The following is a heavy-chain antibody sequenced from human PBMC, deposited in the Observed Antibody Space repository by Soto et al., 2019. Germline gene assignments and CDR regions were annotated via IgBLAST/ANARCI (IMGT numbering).Heavy chain of an antibody. Sequence: PGESLKISCKGSVYTFTNYWIGWVRQMPGKGLEWMGIIYPGDSDTRYSPSFQGQVTISADKSINTAYLQWSSLKASDTAMYYCARHLEVATISQAYYWGQGTQVTVSS. D-gene: IGHD5-12*01. V-gene: IGHV5-51*01. CDR3: ARHLEVATISQAYY. J-gene: IGHJ4*02. CDR2: IYPGDSDT. CDR1: VYTFTNYW.